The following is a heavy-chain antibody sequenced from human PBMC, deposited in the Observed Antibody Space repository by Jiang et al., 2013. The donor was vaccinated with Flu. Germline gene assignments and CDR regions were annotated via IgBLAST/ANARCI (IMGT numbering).Heavy chain of an antibody. Sequence: WMGWINAGNGNTKYSQKFQGRVTITRDTSASTAYMELSSLRSEDTAVYYCARGFLVYSSSSVDYWGQGTLVTVSS. D-gene: IGHD6-6*01. CDR2: INAGNGNT. J-gene: IGHJ4*02. CDR3: ARGFLVYSSSSVDY. V-gene: IGHV1-3*01.